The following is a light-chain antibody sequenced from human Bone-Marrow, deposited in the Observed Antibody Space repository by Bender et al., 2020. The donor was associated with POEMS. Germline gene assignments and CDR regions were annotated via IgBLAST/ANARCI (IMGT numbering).Light chain of an antibody. V-gene: IGLV2-11*01. Sequence: QSALTQPPSASGSPGQSVTISCTGTSSDVGGYNYVSWYQQHPGKAPKVMIYDVTKRPSGIPDRFSGSKSDNTASLTISGVQPADEADYYCCSYAGRYSWVFGGGTKLTVL. CDR1: SSDVGGYNY. J-gene: IGLJ3*02. CDR2: DVT. CDR3: CSYAGRYSWV.